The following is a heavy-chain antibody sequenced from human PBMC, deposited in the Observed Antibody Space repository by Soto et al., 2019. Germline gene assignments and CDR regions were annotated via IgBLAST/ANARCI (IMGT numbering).Heavy chain of an antibody. D-gene: IGHD5-12*01. CDR3: ARDSGYGLDY. V-gene: IGHV3-66*01. CDR1: GFTVSSNY. CDR2: IYSGGST. J-gene: IGHJ4*02. Sequence: EVQLVESGGGLVQPGGSLILSCAASGFTVSSNYMSWVRQAPGKGLEGVSVIYSGGSTYYAESVNGRFTITRDNSKNTLDLQMNSLRAEDTAVYYCARDSGYGLDYWGQGTLVTVSS.